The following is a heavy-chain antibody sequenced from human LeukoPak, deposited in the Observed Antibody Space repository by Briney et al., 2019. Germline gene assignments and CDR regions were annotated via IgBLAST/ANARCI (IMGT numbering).Heavy chain of an antibody. CDR3: ARVMGRYCSSTSCYVDY. J-gene: IGHJ4*02. V-gene: IGHV3-30*19. CDR1: AFTFSSYG. CDR2: ISYDGSNK. D-gene: IGHD2-2*01. Sequence: EAGGSLRLSCAASAFTFSSYGMHWVRQAPGKGLEWVAVISYDGSNKYYADSVKGRFTISRDNSKNTLYLQMNSLRAEDTAVYYCARVMGRYCSSTSCYVDYWGQGTLVTVSS.